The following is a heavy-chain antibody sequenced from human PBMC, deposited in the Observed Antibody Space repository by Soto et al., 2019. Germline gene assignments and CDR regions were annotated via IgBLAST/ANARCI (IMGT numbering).Heavy chain of an antibody. Sequence: QVQLVESGGGVVQPGGSLRLSCAASGFTFSHYVMHWVRQAPGEGPEWVAAISADGRDLFYAASVEGRFTISRDNSKNTVYLQMNSLRLEDTAVYFCARRLTRTVSALGYWGQGTLVSVSS. D-gene: IGHD6-19*01. CDR1: GFTFSHYV. CDR2: ISADGRDL. J-gene: IGHJ4*02. V-gene: IGHV3-30*03. CDR3: ARRLTRTVSALGY.